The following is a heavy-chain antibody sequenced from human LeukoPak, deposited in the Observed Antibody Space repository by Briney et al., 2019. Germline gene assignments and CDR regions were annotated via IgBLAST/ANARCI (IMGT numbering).Heavy chain of an antibody. J-gene: IGHJ1*01. CDR2: ISSAGKT. CDR1: GFTFSSYD. V-gene: IGHV3-13*01. D-gene: IGHD4-17*01. Sequence: GGSLILSCAASGFTFSSYDMHWVRQVTGKGLEWVSAISSAGKTYYPGSVKGRFTISRENAKNSLYLQMNSLRDGDTAVYYCARGTGTATTYFQHWGQGTLVTVSS. CDR3: ARGTGTATTYFQH.